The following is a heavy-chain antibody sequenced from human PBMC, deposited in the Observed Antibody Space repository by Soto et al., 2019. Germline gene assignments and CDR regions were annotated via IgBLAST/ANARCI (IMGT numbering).Heavy chain of an antibody. CDR2: INAGSGNT. D-gene: IGHD2-2*01. J-gene: IGHJ4*02. CDR1: GYTSTNYG. CDR3: ANDIIVIPGAKGSDY. V-gene: IGHV1-3*01. Sequence: ASVKVSCKASGYTSTNYGMHWVRQAPGQRLEWMGWINAGSGNTKYSQKFQGRITITRDTSASTVYMELSSLRSEDTAVYYCANDIIVIPGAKGSDYWGQGALVTVSS.